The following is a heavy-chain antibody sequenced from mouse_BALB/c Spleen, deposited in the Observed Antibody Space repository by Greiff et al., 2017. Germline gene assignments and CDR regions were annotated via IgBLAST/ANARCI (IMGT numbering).Heavy chain of an antibody. V-gene: IGHV1-82*01. CDR3: ARDDGYYVDY. CDR2: IYPGDGDT. Sequence: QVQLQQPGPELVKPGASVKISCKASGYAFSSSWMNWVKQRPGQGLEWIGRIYPGDGDTNYNGKFKGKATLTADKSSSTAYMQLSSLTSVDSAVYFCARDDGYYVDYWGQGTTLTVSS. CDR1: GYAFSSSW. D-gene: IGHD2-3*01. J-gene: IGHJ2*01.